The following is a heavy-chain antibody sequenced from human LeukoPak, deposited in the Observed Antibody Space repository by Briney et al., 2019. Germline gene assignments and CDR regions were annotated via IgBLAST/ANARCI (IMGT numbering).Heavy chain of an antibody. J-gene: IGHJ3*01. Sequence: GSLRLSCAASGFTVSSNYMSWVRQAPGKGLEWVSVIYSGGSTYYADSVKGRFTISRDNSKNTLYLQMNSLRAEDTAVYYCARAVHYYDSLGAAFDFWGQGTMVTVSS. CDR1: GFTVSSNY. CDR2: IYSGGST. D-gene: IGHD3-22*01. CDR3: ARAVHYYDSLGAAFDF. V-gene: IGHV3-66*01.